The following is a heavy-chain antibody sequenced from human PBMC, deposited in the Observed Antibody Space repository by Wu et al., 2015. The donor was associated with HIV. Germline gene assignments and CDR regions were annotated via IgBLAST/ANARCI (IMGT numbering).Heavy chain of an antibody. Sequence: QVQLVQSGAEVKKPGSSVKVSCKASGGTFSSYAISWVRQAPGQGLEWMGGIIPIFDTANYAQKFQGRVTITTDESTSTAYMELSSLRSEDTAVYYCAREYGSGSYYNSYYFDYWGQGTLVTVSS. CDR3: AREYGSGSYYNSYYFDY. J-gene: IGHJ4*02. CDR1: GGTFSSYA. D-gene: IGHD3-10*01. V-gene: IGHV1-69*05. CDR2: IIPIFDTA.